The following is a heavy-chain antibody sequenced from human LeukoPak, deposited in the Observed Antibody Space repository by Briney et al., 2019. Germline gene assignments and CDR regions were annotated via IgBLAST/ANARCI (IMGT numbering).Heavy chain of an antibody. V-gene: IGHV4-34*01. CDR1: GFIVNYYY. CDR2: INHSGST. CDR3: ARGRARATVVTPGNPDRDYYYYGMDV. Sequence: PGGSLRLSCAASGFIVNYYYMSWIRQPPGKGLEWIGEINHSGSTNYNPSLKSRVTISVDTSKNQFSLKLSSVTAADTAVYYCARGRARATVVTPGNPDRDYYYYGMDVWGQGTTVTVSS. D-gene: IGHD4-23*01. J-gene: IGHJ6*02.